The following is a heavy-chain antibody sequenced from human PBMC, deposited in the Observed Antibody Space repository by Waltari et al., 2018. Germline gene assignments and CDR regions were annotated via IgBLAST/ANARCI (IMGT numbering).Heavy chain of an antibody. CDR1: GWSISSGCY. CDR2: IFHSGST. CDR3: ARHGDYSSGKYFFEY. Sequence: QVQLQESGPGLVKPSETLSLTCVVSGWSISSGCYWGWIRQPPGKGLEWIGSIFHSGSTYDNPALKSRVTISLDTSKNQFSLKLRSVNAADTAVFSGARHGDYSSGKYFFEYWGQGTLVTVSS. J-gene: IGHJ4*02. D-gene: IGHD6-19*01. V-gene: IGHV4-38-2*01.